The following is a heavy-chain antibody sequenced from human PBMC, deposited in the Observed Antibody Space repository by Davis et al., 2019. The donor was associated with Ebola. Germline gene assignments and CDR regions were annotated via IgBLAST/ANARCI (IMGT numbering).Heavy chain of an antibody. CDR3: ARDRFGGDYFDY. CDR2: IAVGSGNT. J-gene: IGHJ4*02. V-gene: IGHV1-58*02. CDR1: GFTFSRSA. Sequence: SVKVSCKASGFTFSRSAMQWVRQARGQRLEWIGWIAVGSGNTNYAQKFQERVTITRDMSTTTVHMELSGLKSEDTAVYYCARDRFGGDYFDYWGQGTLVTVSS. D-gene: IGHD3-16*01.